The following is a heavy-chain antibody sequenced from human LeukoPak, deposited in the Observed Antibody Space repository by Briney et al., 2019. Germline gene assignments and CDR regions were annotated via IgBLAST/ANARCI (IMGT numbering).Heavy chain of an antibody. J-gene: IGHJ4*02. V-gene: IGHV3-48*01. D-gene: IGHD3-10*01. CDR1: GFTFSSYS. CDR2: ISSSSSTI. Sequence: GGSLRLSCAASGFTFSSYSMNWVRQAPGKGLEWVSYISSSSSTIYYADSVKGRFTISRDNAKNSLYLQMNSLRAEDTALYYCTRSPEGRPIDYWSQGTLVTVSS. CDR3: TRSPEGRPIDY.